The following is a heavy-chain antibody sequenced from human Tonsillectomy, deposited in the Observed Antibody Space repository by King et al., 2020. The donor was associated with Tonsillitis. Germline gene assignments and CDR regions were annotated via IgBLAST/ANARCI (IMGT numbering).Heavy chain of an antibody. CDR2: ISPHNGNT. V-gene: IGHV1-18*01. D-gene: IGHD2-2*01. J-gene: IGHJ6*03. Sequence: VQLVESGAEVKKPGASVKVSCKASGYTFTRYGLIWVRQAPGQGLEWMGWISPHNGNTNYAQKLQDRITMTTDTSTSTAYMELRSLRSDDTAVYYCARDPRHCSSSSCYGKFYFYYYMDVWGKGTTVTVSS. CDR1: GYTFTRYG. CDR3: ARDPRHCSSSSCYGKFYFYYYMDV.